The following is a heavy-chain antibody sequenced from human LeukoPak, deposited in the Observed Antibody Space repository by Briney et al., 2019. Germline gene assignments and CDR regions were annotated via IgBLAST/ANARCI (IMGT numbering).Heavy chain of an antibody. CDR3: ASHTSGANYDY. CDR2: ISSSSSYI. J-gene: IGHJ4*02. V-gene: IGHV3-21*01. D-gene: IGHD1-26*01. Sequence: GGSLGVSCAASGFTFSSYSMNWVRQAPGKGLEWVSSISSSSSYIYYADSVKGRFTISRDNAKNSLYLQMNSLRAEDTAVYYCASHTSGANYDYWGQGTLVTVSS. CDR1: GFTFSSYS.